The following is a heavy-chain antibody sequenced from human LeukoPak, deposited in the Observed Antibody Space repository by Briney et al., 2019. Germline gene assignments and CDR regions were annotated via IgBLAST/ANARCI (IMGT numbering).Heavy chain of an antibody. J-gene: IGHJ4*02. V-gene: IGHV1-69*05. CDR3: ARHYDVLTGYYTGYFDY. CDR2: IIPIFGTA. D-gene: IGHD3-9*01. CDR1: GGTFSSYA. Sequence: SVKVSCKASGGTFSSYAISWVRQAPGQGLEWMGGIIPIFGTANYAQKFQGRVTITTDESTSTAYMELSSLRSEDTAVYYCARHYDVLTGYYTGYFDYWGQGTLVTVSS.